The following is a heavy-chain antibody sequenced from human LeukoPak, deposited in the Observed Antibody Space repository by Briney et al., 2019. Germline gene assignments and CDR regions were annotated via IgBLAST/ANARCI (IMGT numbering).Heavy chain of an antibody. CDR3: ARVEYGIGGDWSY. CDR2: IWYDGSNK. V-gene: IGHV3-33*01. D-gene: IGHD2-21*02. Sequence: PGGSLRLSCTASGFTFSSYGMHWVRQAPGKGLEWVAAIWYDGSNKYYADSVKGRFTISRDNSKNTLYLQMNSLRAEDTAVYYCARVEYGIGGDWSYWGQGTLVTVSS. J-gene: IGHJ4*02. CDR1: GFTFSSYG.